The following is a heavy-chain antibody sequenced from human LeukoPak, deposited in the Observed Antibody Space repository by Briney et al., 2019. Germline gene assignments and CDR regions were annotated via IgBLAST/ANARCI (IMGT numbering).Heavy chain of an antibody. D-gene: IGHD3/OR15-3a*01. CDR2: ISYDGSNK. CDR1: GFTFSSYA. V-gene: IGHV3-30*14. Sequence: GRSLGLSCAASGFTFSSYAMHWVRQAPGKGLEWVAVISYDGSNKYYADSVKGRFTISRDNSKNTLYLQMNSLRAEDTAVYYCVRDLDGIFYWGQGTLVTVSS. CDR3: VRDLDGIFY. J-gene: IGHJ4*02.